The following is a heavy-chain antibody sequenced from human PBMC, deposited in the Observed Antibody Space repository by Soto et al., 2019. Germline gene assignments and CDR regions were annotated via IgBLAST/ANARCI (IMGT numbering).Heavy chain of an antibody. CDR2: ISGSGGST. J-gene: IGHJ4*02. V-gene: IGHV3-23*01. CDR1: GFTFSSYA. Sequence: GGSLRLSCAASGFTFSSYAMRWVRQAPGKGLEWVSAISGSGGSTYYADSVKGRFTISRDNSKNTLYLQMNSLRAEDTAVYYCAKDDDYYDSSGYYLPFDYWGQGTLVTVSS. D-gene: IGHD3-22*01. CDR3: AKDDDYYDSSGYYLPFDY.